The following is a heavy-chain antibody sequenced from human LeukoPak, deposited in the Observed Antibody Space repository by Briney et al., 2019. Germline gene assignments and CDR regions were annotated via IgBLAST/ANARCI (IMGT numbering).Heavy chain of an antibody. CDR3: ARHGGWYPYFDN. Sequence: SETLSLTCTVSGDSISSSTYYWGWIRQPPGKGLEWIGSIYYNGRTYYSPSLKSRVTISIDTSKNQLSLKLTSVTAADTAVYYCARHGGWYPYFDNWGQGVLATVSS. CDR2: IYYNGRT. D-gene: IGHD2-15*01. J-gene: IGHJ4*02. CDR1: GDSISSSTYY. V-gene: IGHV4-39*01.